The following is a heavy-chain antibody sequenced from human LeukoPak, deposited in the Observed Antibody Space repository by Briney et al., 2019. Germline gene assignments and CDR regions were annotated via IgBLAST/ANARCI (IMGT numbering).Heavy chain of an antibody. J-gene: IGHJ3*02. V-gene: IGHV3-49*04. CDR3: TRELPLFEAPNFTFDI. Sequence: QPGRSLRLSCTASGFTFGDYAMSWVRQAPGKGLEWVGFIRSKAYGGTTEYAASVKGRFTISRDDSKSIAYLQMNSLKTEDTAVYYCTRELPLFEAPNFTFDIWGQGTMVTVSS. CDR2: IRSKAYGGTT. D-gene: IGHD2-21*01. CDR1: GFTFGDYA.